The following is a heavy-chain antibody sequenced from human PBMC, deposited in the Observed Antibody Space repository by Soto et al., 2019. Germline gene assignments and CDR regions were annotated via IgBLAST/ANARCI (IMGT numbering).Heavy chain of an antibody. V-gene: IGHV4-31*03. CDR1: VDSPTNGTYY. CDR2: IDRSGRT. J-gene: IGHJ4*02. CDR3: ALWGSYRSFDN. D-gene: IGHD3-16*02. Sequence: PSGTLSPPCTCSVDSPTNGTYYWTSIRQHPGKSLEWIGDIDRSGRTNYTPSLKSRVAISVDTSENQFSLKVTSMTAADTAVYYCALWGSYRSFDNWGQGTRVTVS.